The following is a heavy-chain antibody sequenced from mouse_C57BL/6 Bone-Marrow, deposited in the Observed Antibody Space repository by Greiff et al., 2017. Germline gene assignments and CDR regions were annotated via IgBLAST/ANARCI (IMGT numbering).Heavy chain of an antibody. V-gene: IGHV1-85*01. J-gene: IGHJ1*03. D-gene: IGHD1-1*01. CDR1: GYTFTSYD. CDR3: ARLEFDGSSGDWYFDV. Sequence: LVESGPELVKPGASVKLSCKASGYTFTSYDINWVKQRPGPGLEWIGRIYPRDGSTKYNEKFKGKATLTVDTSSSTAYMELHSLTSEDSAVYFCARLEFDGSSGDWYFDVWGTGTTVTVSS. CDR2: IYPRDGST.